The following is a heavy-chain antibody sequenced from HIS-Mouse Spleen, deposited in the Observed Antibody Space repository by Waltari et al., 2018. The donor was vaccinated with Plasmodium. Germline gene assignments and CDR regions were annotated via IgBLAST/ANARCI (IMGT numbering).Heavy chain of an antibody. CDR2: ISYDGSNK. V-gene: IGHV3-30*18. D-gene: IGHD6-13*01. J-gene: IGHJ4*02. CDR1: GFTFSSYG. CDR3: AKDRRSSSWYVDY. Sequence: QVQLVESGGGVVQPGRSLSLSCAASGFTFSSYGRHWVRQAPGKGLEWVAVISYDGSNKYYADSVKGRFTISRDNSKNTLYLQMNSLRAEDTAVYYCAKDRRSSSWYVDYWGQGTLVTVSS.